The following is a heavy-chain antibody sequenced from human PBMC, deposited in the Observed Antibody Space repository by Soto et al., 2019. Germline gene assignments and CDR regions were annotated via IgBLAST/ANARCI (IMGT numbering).Heavy chain of an antibody. V-gene: IGHV4-38-2*01. CDR3: ARGGGYASRGYSSLAVSLPIDY. D-gene: IGHD3-22*01. CDR2: IYHSGST. Sequence: SETLSLTCAVSGYSISSGYYWGWIRQPPGKGLEWIGSIYHSGSTYYNPSLKSRVTISVDTSKNQFSLKLCSVTSADTAVYYCARGGGYASRGYSSLAVSLPIDYWGQGTLVTVSS. CDR1: GYSISSGYY. J-gene: IGHJ4*02.